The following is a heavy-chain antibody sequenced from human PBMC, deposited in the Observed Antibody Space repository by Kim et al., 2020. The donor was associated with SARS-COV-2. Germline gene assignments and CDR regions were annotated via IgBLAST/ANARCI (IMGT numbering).Heavy chain of an antibody. CDR3: AKAEAYDY. V-gene: IGHV3-30*02. CDR2: DGSNN. Sequence: DGSNNYNADSVKGRFTISRDTSKNTLYLPMNRLRAEDTAVYYCAKAEAYDYWGQGTLVTVSS. J-gene: IGHJ4*02.